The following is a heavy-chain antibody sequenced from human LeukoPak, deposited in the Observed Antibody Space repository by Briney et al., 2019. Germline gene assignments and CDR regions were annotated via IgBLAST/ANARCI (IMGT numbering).Heavy chain of an antibody. D-gene: IGHD4-17*01. CDR3: ARDDDYGDYSDWYFDL. Sequence: GGSLRLSCAASGFTFSSYAMHWVRQAPGRGLEWVSFIRADGSNKYYADSVKGRFTISRDNAKTSLYLQMNSLRAEDTAVYYCARDDDYGDYSDWYFDLWGRGTLVTVSS. J-gene: IGHJ2*01. CDR1: GFTFSSYA. CDR2: IRADGSNK. V-gene: IGHV3-30*02.